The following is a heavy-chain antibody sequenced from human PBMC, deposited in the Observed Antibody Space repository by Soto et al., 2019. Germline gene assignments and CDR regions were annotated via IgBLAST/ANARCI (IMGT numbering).Heavy chain of an antibody. CDR2: INSYTGNT. Sequence: QVQLVQSGAEVKKPGASVKVSSKASGYTFNSFGVSWVRQAPGQGLEWMGWINSYTGNTNYAQKLQGRVTMTTDTSTRTAYMELRSLRSDDTAVYYCARALYYYGLGNNWFDPWGQGTLVTVSS. V-gene: IGHV1-18*01. D-gene: IGHD3-10*01. J-gene: IGHJ5*02. CDR1: GYTFNSFG. CDR3: ARALYYYGLGNNWFDP.